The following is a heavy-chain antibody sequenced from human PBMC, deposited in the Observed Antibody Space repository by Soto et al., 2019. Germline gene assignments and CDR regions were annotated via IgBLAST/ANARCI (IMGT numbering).Heavy chain of an antibody. CDR3: ARQRTSVVTQAYFDD. D-gene: IGHD2-21*02. CDR2: IYQSGST. CDR1: GGSLSSSAYS. J-gene: IGHJ4*02. Sequence: SETLSLTCAVSGGSLSSSAYSWSWIRQPPGKGLEWIGFIYQSGSTYYNPSLKSRVTMSLNRPKNQFSLKLSSVTAADTAVYYCARQRTSVVTQAYFDDWGQGSLVTVSS. V-gene: IGHV4-30-2*01.